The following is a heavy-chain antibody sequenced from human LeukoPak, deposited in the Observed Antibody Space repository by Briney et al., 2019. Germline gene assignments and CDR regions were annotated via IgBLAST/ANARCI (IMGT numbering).Heavy chain of an antibody. Sequence: GGSLRLSCAASGFTFSSYDMHWVRHATGKGLEWVSAIGTAGDTYYPGSVKGRFTISRENAKNSLYLQMNSLRAGDTAVYYCARESDYADAFDIWGQGTMVTVSS. CDR3: ARESDYADAFDI. D-gene: IGHD4-17*01. CDR1: GFTFSSYD. CDR2: IGTAGDT. V-gene: IGHV3-13*01. J-gene: IGHJ3*02.